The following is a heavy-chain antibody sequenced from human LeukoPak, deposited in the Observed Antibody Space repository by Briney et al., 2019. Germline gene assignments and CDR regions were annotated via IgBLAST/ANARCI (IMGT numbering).Heavy chain of an antibody. D-gene: IGHD3-10*01. CDR2: IYHSGST. CDR1: GYSITTGYY. V-gene: IGHV4-38-2*02. J-gene: IGHJ4*02. Sequence: SETLSLTCTVFGYSITTGYYWGWIRQPPGKGLEWIGSIYHSGSTSYNPSLKSRVTISVDTSKDQFSLKLSSVTAADTAIYYCARDQDYYGSGSYGPDHWGQGTQVTVSS. CDR3: ARDQDYYGSGSYGPDH.